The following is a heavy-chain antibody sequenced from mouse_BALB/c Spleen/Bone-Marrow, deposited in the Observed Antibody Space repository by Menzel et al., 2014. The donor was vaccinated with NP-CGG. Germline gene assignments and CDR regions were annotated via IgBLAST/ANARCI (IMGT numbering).Heavy chain of an antibody. V-gene: IGHV5-12-2*01. D-gene: IGHD3-2*01. Sequence: EVMLVESGGGLVQPGGSLKLSCAASGFTFSSYTMSWIRQTPEKRLEWVAYISDGGGRAYYPDTVKGRSTISRDNAKNTLYLQMSSLKSEDTAMYYCARQLDSSGYVLDYWGQGTTLTVSS. CDR2: ISDGGGRA. CDR3: ARQLDSSGYVLDY. J-gene: IGHJ2*01. CDR1: GFTFSSYT.